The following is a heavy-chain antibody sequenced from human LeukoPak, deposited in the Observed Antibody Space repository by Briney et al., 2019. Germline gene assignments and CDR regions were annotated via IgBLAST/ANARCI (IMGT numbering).Heavy chain of an antibody. V-gene: IGHV1-18*01. CDR2: ISAYNGNT. D-gene: IGHD3-9*01. J-gene: IGHJ5*02. CDR3: AREFHVPYYDILTGYYNYWFDP. CDR1: GYTFTGYG. Sequence: ASVKVSCKASGYTFTGYGISWVRQAPGQGLEWMGWISAYNGNTNYAQKLQGRVTMTTDTSTSTAYMELRSLRFDDTAVYYCAREFHVPYYDILTGYYNYWFDPWGQGTLVTVSS.